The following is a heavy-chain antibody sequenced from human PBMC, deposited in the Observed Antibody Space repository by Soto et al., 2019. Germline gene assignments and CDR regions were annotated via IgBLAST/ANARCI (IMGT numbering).Heavy chain of an antibody. CDR3: ASSREGYYFDY. V-gene: IGHV3-64*01. D-gene: IGHD1-26*01. J-gene: IGHJ4*02. CDR2: ISSSGGST. Sequence: EVQLVESGGGLVQPGGSLRLSCAASGFTFSNYAMHWVRQAPGKGLEYVSTISSSGGSTYYANSVKGRFTISRDNSKNTLYLQMGSLRAEDMAVYCCASSREGYYFDYWGQGTLVTVSS. CDR1: GFTFSNYA.